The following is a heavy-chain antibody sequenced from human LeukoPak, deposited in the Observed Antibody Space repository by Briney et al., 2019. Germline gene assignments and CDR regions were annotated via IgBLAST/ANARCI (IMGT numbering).Heavy chain of an antibody. Sequence: GGSLRLSCAVSGFTFSTRSMNWVRQAPGRGLEWVSYITADSGTTYYADSVKGRFTISRDNAKNSLYLQMNSLRDEDTAVYYCASRDYFDYWGQGTLVTVSS. CDR3: ASRDYFDY. CDR1: GFTFSTRS. CDR2: ITADSGTT. J-gene: IGHJ4*02. V-gene: IGHV3-48*02.